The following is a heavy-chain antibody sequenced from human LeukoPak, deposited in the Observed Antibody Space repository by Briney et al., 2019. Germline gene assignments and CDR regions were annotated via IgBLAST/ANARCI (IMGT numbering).Heavy chain of an antibody. V-gene: IGHV3-53*01. CDR2: IYSGGST. CDR1: GFTVSSNY. J-gene: IGHJ6*03. Sequence: GGSLRLSCAASGFTVSSNYVSWVRQAPGKGLEWVSVIYSGGSTYYADSVKGRFTISRDNSKNTLYLQMNSLRAEDTAVYYCAREITMVRGAPYYMDVWGKGTTVTVSS. CDR3: AREITMVRGAPYYMDV. D-gene: IGHD3-10*01.